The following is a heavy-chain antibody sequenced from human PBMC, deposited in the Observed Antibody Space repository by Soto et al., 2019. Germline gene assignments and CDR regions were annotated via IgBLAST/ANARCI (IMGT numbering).Heavy chain of an antibody. J-gene: IGHJ5*02. CDR1: GGSFSGYY. CDR2: INHRGSA. V-gene: IGHV4-34*04. Sequence: QVQLQQWGAGLLKPSETLSLTCAVYGGSFSGYYWSWIRQFPGKGLEWIGEINHRGSANHNPTLKSRTTISVDTAKKQISLEVKSVTAADTAVYYWARGVGDDRSSNRFGPWGQGTLVIVSS. CDR3: ARGVGDDRSSNRFGP. D-gene: IGHD3-22*01.